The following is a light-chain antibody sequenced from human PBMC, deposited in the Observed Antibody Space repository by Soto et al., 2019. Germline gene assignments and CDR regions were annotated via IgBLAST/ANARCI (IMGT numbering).Light chain of an antibody. CDR3: QQSYSTPPLN. V-gene: IGKV1-39*01. Sequence: DIQMTQSPSSLSVSVGDTVTITCRASQRISTFLNWYQQKPGKAPNLLIYAASSLQSGVPSRFSGSGSGKDFTLTISSLQPEDFANYYCQQSYSTPPLNFGGGTKVHI. J-gene: IGKJ4*01. CDR1: QRISTF. CDR2: AAS.